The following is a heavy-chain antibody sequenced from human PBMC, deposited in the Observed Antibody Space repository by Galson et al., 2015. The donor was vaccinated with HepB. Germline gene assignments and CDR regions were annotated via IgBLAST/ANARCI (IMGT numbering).Heavy chain of an antibody. CDR1: GFRFEHYT. CDR3: AKDYFDSSGGTYYYYGMDA. D-gene: IGHD3-22*01. CDR2: ITWDGKTT. J-gene: IGHJ6*02. V-gene: IGHV3-43D*03. Sequence: LRLSCAASGFRFEHYTMHWVRQIPGKSLEWLSFITWDGKTTSYADSARGRFINSRDNNKNSLYLEMKSLRVDDTALYYCAKDYFDSSGGTYYYYGMDAWGPGTTVTVAS.